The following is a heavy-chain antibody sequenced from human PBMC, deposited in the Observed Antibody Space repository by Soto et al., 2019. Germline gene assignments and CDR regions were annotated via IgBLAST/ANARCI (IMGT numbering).Heavy chain of an antibody. D-gene: IGHD1-26*01. CDR3: ARQDSGSYYVPNWFDP. J-gene: IGHJ5*02. V-gene: IGHV5-51*01. Sequence: PGESLKISCMGSGYKVSTWHNFTSYWIAWVRQMPGEGLEWMGIIYPGDSDTRYSPSFQGQVTISADKSISTAYLQWSSLKASDTAMYYCARQDSGSYYVPNWFDPWGQGTLVTVSS. CDR2: IYPGDSDT. CDR1: GYKVSTWHNFTSYW.